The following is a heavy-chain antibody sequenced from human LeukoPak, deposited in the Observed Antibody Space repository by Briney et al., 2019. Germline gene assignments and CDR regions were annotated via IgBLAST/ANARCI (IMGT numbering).Heavy chain of an antibody. CDR2: INSDGSST. J-gene: IGHJ4*02. V-gene: IGHV3-74*01. CDR3: ARGYGSSGNEKIFDY. Sequence: PGGSLRLSCAASGFTFSSYWMHWVRQAPGKGLVWVSRINSDGSSTSYADSVKGRFTISRDNAKNTLYLQMNSLRAEDTAVYYCARGYGSSGNEKIFDYWGQGTLVTVPS. CDR1: GFTFSSYW. D-gene: IGHD6-19*01.